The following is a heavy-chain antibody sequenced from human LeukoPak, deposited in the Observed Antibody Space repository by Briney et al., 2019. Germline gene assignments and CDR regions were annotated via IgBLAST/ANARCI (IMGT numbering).Heavy chain of an antibody. Sequence: WINPNSGATNYAQKFQGRVTMTRDTSNSRAYMEQSRLRSDDTAVYYCARVDYYYYYYMDVWGKGTTVTVSS. J-gene: IGHJ6*03. CDR3: ARVDYYYYYYMDV. V-gene: IGHV1-2*02. CDR2: INPNSGAT.